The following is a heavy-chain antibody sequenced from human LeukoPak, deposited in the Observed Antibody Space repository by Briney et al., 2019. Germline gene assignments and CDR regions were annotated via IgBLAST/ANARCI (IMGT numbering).Heavy chain of an antibody. V-gene: IGHV4-61*02. CDR3: AATYGSGSRGDAFDI. Sequence: SQTLSLTCTVSGGSISSGSYFWSWIRQPAGKGLEWIGRIYTSGSTNYNPSLKSRVTISVDTSKNQFSLKLSSVTAADTAVYYCAATYGSGSRGDAFDIWGQGTMVTVSS. J-gene: IGHJ3*02. CDR2: IYTSGST. CDR1: GGSISSGSYF. D-gene: IGHD3-10*01.